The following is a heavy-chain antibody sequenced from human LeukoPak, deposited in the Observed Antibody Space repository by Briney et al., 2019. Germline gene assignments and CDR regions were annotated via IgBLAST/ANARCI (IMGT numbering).Heavy chain of an antibody. CDR2: IIPILGIA. Sequence: SVKVSCKASGGTFSSYAISWVRQAPGQGLEWMGRIIPILGIANYAQKFQGRVTITADKSTSTAYMELSSLRSEDTAVYYCARADSGYDTFDYWGQGTLLTVSS. CDR1: GGTFSSYA. CDR3: ARADSGYDTFDY. V-gene: IGHV1-69*04. J-gene: IGHJ4*02. D-gene: IGHD5-12*01.